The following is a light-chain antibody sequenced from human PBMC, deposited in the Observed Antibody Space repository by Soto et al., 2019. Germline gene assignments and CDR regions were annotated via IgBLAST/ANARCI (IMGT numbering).Light chain of an antibody. V-gene: IGLV2-23*01. J-gene: IGLJ1*01. CDR2: EGS. CDR3: CSYARCSTYV. CDR1: SSDVGNYNL. Sequence: QSVLTQPASVSGSPGQSITISCTGTSSDVGNYNLVSWYQQHPGKAPKLMIYEGSKRPSGVSNRFSGSKSDNTASLTISGLQAEDEAHYYCCSYARCSTYVFGTGTKVTVL.